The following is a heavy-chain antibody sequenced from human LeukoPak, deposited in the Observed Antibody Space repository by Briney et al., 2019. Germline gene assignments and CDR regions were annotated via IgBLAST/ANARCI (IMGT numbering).Heavy chain of an antibody. CDR2: IIPIFATA. Sequence: RASVKVSCKASGGTLSSYAISWVRQAPGQGLEWMGGIIPIFATANYAQKFQGRVTITADESTSTAYMELSSLRSEDTAVYYCARDGEGVAISVNYWFDPWGQGTLVTVSS. CDR1: GGTLSSYA. D-gene: IGHD3-10*01. J-gene: IGHJ5*02. CDR3: ARDGEGVAISVNYWFDP. V-gene: IGHV1-69*01.